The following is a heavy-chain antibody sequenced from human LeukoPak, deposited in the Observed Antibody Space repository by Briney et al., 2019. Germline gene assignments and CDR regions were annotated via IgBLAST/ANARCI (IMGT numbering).Heavy chain of an antibody. CDR2: ISYDGSNE. D-gene: IGHD3/OR15-3a*01. J-gene: IGHJ4*02. CDR3: ARTGLGMYSFDY. CDR1: GFTFSSYV. Sequence: GGSLRLSCAASGFTFSSYVMHWVRQAPGKGLEWVAIISYDGSNEYYADSVKGRFTISRDNSKNTLYLQMNSLRAADTAVYYCARTGLGMYSFDYWGQGILVTVSS. V-gene: IGHV3-30*04.